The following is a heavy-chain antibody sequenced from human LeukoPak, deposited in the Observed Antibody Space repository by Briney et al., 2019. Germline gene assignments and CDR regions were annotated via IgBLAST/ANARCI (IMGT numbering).Heavy chain of an antibody. D-gene: IGHD2-2*01. J-gene: IGHJ5*02. Sequence: GGSLRLSCAASGFTFSDYYMSWIRQAPGKGLEWVSYISSSGSTIYYADSVKGRFTISRDNSKNTLYLQMNSLRAEDTAVYYCAKDLVVAAVTPGFDPWGQGTLVTVSS. CDR3: AKDLVVAAVTPGFDP. V-gene: IGHV3-11*01. CDR1: GFTFSDYY. CDR2: ISSSGSTI.